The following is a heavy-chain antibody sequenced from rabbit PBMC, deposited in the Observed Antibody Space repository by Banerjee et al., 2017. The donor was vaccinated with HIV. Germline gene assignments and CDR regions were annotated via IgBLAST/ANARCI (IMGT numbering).Heavy chain of an antibody. J-gene: IGHJ4*01. CDR1: GFSFSSDYD. CDR2: LYAGDGRT. CDR3: ARGARNSGWGFSL. Sequence: VESRGGLVKPGASLTLTCTASGFSFSSDYDMCWVRQAPGKGLEWIACLYAGDGRTFYATWARGRFTISKTSSTTVTLQMTSLTAADTATYFCARGARNSGWGFSLWGPGTLVTVS. V-gene: IGHV1S40*01. D-gene: IGHD4-1*01.